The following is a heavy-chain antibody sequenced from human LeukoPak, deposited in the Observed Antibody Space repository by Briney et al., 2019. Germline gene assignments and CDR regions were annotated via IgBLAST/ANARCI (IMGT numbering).Heavy chain of an antibody. CDR3: AIYQTGTWTSYDSSDI. CDR2: ISGDSASK. J-gene: IGHJ3*02. V-gene: IGHV3-21*01. CDR1: GFTFSSPG. D-gene: IGHD1-7*01. Sequence: GGSLRLSCAASGFTFSSPGMNWVRQAPGKGLEWVSSISGDSASKFYADSVRGRFTISRDNAKNSLYLQMNSLRAEDTAVYYCAIYQTGTWTSYDSSDIWGQGTLVTVSS.